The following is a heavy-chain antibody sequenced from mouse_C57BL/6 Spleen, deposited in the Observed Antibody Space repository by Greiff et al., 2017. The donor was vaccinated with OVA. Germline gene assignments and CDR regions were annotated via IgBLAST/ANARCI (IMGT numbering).Heavy chain of an antibody. CDR2: IRSKSNNYAT. D-gene: IGHD1-1*01. J-gene: IGHJ3*01. CDR3: VRQDGSSPWFAY. Sequence: EVNVVESGGGLVQPKGSLKLSCAASGFSFNTYAMNWVRQAPGKGLEWVARIRSKSNNYATYYADSVKDRFTISRDDSESMLYLQMNNLKTEDTAMYYCVRQDGSSPWFAYWGQGTLVTVSA. V-gene: IGHV10-1*01. CDR1: GFSFNTYA.